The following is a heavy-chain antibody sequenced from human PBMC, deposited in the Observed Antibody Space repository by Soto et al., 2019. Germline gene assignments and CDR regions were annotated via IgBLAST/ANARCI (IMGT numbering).Heavy chain of an antibody. J-gene: IGHJ4*02. CDR1: GFTFNTHW. D-gene: IGHD1-26*01. CDR3: ARGGAMGVDY. Sequence: PGGSLRLSCTASGFTFNTHWMHWVRQAPGKGVVWVSRIYFDGITTNYADSVKGRLTVSRDNAKNTVYLHVSTLRDEDTAVYYCARGGAMGVDYWGQGTLVTVSS. V-gene: IGHV3-74*01. CDR2: IYFDGITT.